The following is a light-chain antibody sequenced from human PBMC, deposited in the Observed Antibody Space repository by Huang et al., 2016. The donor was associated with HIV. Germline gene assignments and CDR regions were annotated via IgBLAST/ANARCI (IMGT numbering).Light chain of an antibody. CDR2: SAS. J-gene: IGKJ1*01. V-gene: IGKV1-39*01. Sequence: DIQMTQSPSSLSASVGARVTNTCRASQSISSYLIWYQQKPGKAPKLLIYSASTLQSGVPSRFSGSGSGTDFTLTISSLQPEDFATYYCQQSYDTPTFGQGTKVEIK. CDR1: QSISSY. CDR3: QQSYDTPT.